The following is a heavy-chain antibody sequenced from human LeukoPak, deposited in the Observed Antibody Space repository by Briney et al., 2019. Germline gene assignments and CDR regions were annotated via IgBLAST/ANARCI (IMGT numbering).Heavy chain of an antibody. V-gene: IGHV3-53*01. D-gene: IGHD3-22*01. J-gene: IGHJ4*01. CDR1: GFTLRYYQ. CDR3: ARGIRSNDGGTYYPYHFDY. Sequence: GGSLRLSCATSGFTLRYYQMNRVRQAPGKGLEWLSIIYVDNNVYYTDSVKGRFTISRDTSRNTVYLQMNSLTAEDTAIYYCARGIRSNDGGTYYPYHFDYWGQEPWSPSPQ. CDR2: IYVDNNV.